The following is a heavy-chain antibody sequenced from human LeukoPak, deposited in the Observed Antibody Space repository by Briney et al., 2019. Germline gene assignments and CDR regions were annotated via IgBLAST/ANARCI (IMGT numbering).Heavy chain of an antibody. CDR3: ARAGPPAFDP. J-gene: IGHJ5*02. CDR2: ISSSSTIL. V-gene: IGHV3-48*04. CDR1: GFTFSSYS. Sequence: GGSLRLSCAASGFTFSSYSMNWVRQAPRMGLEWVSYISSSSTILYYADSVKGRFTISRDNAKNSLYLQMNSLRAEDTAVYYCARAGPPAFDPWGQGTLVTVSS.